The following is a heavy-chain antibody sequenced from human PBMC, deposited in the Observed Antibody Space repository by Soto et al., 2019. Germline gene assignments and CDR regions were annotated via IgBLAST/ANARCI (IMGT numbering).Heavy chain of an antibody. CDR2: ISWNSGSI. Sequence: GGSLRLSCAASGFTFDDYAMHWVRQAPGKGLEWVSGISWNSGSIGYADSVKGRFTISRDNAKNSLYLQMNSLRAEDTALYYCAKGQGGHYYYYGMDVWGQGTTVTVSS. V-gene: IGHV3-9*01. D-gene: IGHD3-16*01. CDR3: AKGQGGHYYYYGMDV. J-gene: IGHJ6*02. CDR1: GFTFDDYA.